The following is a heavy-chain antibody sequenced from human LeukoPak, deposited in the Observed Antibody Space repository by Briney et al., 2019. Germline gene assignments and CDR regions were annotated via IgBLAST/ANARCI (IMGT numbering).Heavy chain of an antibody. CDR2: INPNSGGT. J-gene: IGHJ3*02. D-gene: IGHD3-22*01. CDR3: ERDYYDSSGYYLGAAFDI. CDR1: GYTFTGYY. V-gene: IGHV1-2*02. Sequence: ASVKVSCKASGYTFTGYYMHWVRQAPGQGLEWMGWINPNSGGTNYAQKFQGRVTMTRDTSISTAYMELSRLRSDDTAVYYCERDYYDSSGYYLGAAFDIWGQGTMVTVSS.